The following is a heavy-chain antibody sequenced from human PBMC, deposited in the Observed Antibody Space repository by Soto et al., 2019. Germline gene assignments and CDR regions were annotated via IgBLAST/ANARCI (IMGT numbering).Heavy chain of an antibody. J-gene: IGHJ4*02. Sequence: QVQLQESGPGLVKPSQTLSLTCTVSGGSISSGGYYWSWIRQHPGKGLEWIGYIYYSGSTYYNPSLKRRXTXSXHTSKNQFSLKLSSVTAADTAVYYCARGYDILTFDYWGQGTLVTVSS. CDR1: GGSISSGGYY. D-gene: IGHD3-9*01. CDR2: IYYSGST. CDR3: ARGYDILTFDY. V-gene: IGHV4-31*03.